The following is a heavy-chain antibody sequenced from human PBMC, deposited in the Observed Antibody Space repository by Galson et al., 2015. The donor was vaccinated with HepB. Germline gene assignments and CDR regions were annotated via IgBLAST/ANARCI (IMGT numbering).Heavy chain of an antibody. Sequence: SLRLSCAASGFTFSSYGTHWVRQAPGKGLEGVSSISSSSSYIYYADSVKGRFTISRDNAKNSLYLQMNSLRAEDTAVYYCAGLHYDFWSGYSSPTDNYYYGMDVWGQGTTVTVSS. CDR1: GFTFSSYG. D-gene: IGHD3-3*01. CDR3: AGLHYDFWSGYSSPTDNYYYGMDV. CDR2: ISSSSSYI. V-gene: IGHV3-21*01. J-gene: IGHJ6*02.